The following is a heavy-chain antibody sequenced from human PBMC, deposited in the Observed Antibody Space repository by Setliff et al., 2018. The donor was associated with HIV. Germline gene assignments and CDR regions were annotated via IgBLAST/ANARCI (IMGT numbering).Heavy chain of an antibody. D-gene: IGHD3-3*02. CDR3: ARGLGNFVPDLIGYFDY. Sequence: ASVKVSCKASGGTFSSYAISWVRQAPGQGLEWMGGIIPILGPANYAQKFQGRVTITAGEYTTTSYMGLRNLRSEDTAIYYCARGLGNFVPDLIGYFDYRGQGTLVTVSS. V-gene: IGHV1-69*13. CDR1: GGTFSSYA. J-gene: IGHJ4*02. CDR2: IIPILGPA.